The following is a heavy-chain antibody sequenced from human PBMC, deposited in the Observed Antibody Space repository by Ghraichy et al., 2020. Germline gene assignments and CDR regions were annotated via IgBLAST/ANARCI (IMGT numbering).Heavy chain of an antibody. CDR3: AHVPTDTAMETGFDY. Sequence: SGPTLVKPTQTLTLTCTFSGFSLSTSGVGVGWIRQPPGKALEWLALIYWDDDKRYSPSLKSSLTITKDTSKNQVVLTMTNMDPVDTATYYCAHVPTDTAMETGFDYWGQGTLVTVSS. V-gene: IGHV2-5*02. D-gene: IGHD5-18*01. CDR1: GFSLSTSGVG. CDR2: IYWDDDK. J-gene: IGHJ4*02.